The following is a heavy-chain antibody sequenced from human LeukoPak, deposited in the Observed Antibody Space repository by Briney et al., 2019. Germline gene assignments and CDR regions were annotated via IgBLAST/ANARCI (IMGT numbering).Heavy chain of an antibody. CDR2: ISGSGGYS. D-gene: IGHD5-18*01. CDR1: GFSFSSNA. CDR3: ARVGGGDTAMPTADY. J-gene: IGHJ4*02. V-gene: IGHV3-23*01. Sequence: GGSLRLSCAASGFSFSSNAMSWVRQAPGKGLEWVSGISGSGGYSFYADSVKGRFTISRDNSRNTLYLQMNSLRAEDTAVYYCARVGGGDTAMPTADYWGQGTLVTVSS.